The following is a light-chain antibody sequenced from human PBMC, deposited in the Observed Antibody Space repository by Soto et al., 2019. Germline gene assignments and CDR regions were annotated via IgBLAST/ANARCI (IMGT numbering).Light chain of an antibody. CDR2: WAS. Sequence: DIVMTQSPESLAVSLGERATLNCKSSQSLLYSSNNKNFLAWYQQKPGQSPKLLISWASTRESGVPDRFSGSGSGTEFTLTIDSLQTEDVAIYYCQQYYRRYTFGQGTKLEI. CDR3: QQYYRRYT. J-gene: IGKJ2*01. V-gene: IGKV4-1*01. CDR1: QSLLYSSNNKNF.